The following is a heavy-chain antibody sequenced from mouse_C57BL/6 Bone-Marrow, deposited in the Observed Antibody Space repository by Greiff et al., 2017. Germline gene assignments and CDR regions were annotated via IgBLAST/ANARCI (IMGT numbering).Heavy chain of an antibody. CDR2: IDPETGGT. D-gene: IGHD1-1*01. J-gene: IGHJ1*03. CDR1: GYTFTDYE. V-gene: IGHV1-15*01. Sequence: QVQLQQSGAELVRPGASVTLSCKASGYTFTDYEMHWVKQTPVHGLEWIGAIDPETGGTAYNQKFKGKAILTADKSSSTAYMELRSLTSEDSAVYYCTRPYYGSSHWYFEVWGTGTTVTVSS. CDR3: TRPYYGSSHWYFEV.